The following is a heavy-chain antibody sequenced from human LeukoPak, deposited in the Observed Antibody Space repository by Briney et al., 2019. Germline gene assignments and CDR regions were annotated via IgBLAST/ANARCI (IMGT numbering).Heavy chain of an antibody. Sequence: GGSLRLSCAASGFSFSSYAMSWVRQAPGEGLEWVSGLSDSGGDTIYADSVKGRFTISRDNSKNTLFLQMNSLRAEDTAVYYCAKEVVATIPPLWGQGTLVTVSS. J-gene: IGHJ4*02. CDR2: LSDSGGDT. CDR1: GFSFSSYA. D-gene: IGHD5-12*01. CDR3: AKEVVATIPPL. V-gene: IGHV3-23*01.